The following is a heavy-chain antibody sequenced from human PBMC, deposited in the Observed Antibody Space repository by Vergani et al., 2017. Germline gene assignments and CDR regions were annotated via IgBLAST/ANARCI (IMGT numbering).Heavy chain of an antibody. V-gene: IGHV4-30-4*08. Sequence: QVQLQESGPGLVKPSQTLSLTCSVSGGTISSGDHYWSWIRQPPGKGLEWIGYISYTGATYYNPSLKSRVTISVDTSKNQFSLKLSSVTAADTAVYYCASGEAXLWFGELNPLTFDPWGQGTLVTVSS. CDR1: GGTISSGDHY. D-gene: IGHD3-10*01. CDR2: ISYTGAT. CDR3: ASGEAXLWFGELNPLTFDP. J-gene: IGHJ5*02.